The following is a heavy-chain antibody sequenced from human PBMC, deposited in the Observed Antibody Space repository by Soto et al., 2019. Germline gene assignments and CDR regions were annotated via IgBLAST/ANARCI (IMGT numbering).Heavy chain of an antibody. Sequence: GESLKISCAASGFTFSSYGMHWVRQAPGKGLEWVAVIWYDGSNKYYADSVKGRFTISRDNSKNTLYLQMNSLRAEDTAVYYCARGIPGIAVAGLYDAFDIWGQGTMVTVSS. CDR2: IWYDGSNK. CDR1: GFTFSSYG. V-gene: IGHV3-33*01. CDR3: ARGIPGIAVAGLYDAFDI. J-gene: IGHJ3*02. D-gene: IGHD6-19*01.